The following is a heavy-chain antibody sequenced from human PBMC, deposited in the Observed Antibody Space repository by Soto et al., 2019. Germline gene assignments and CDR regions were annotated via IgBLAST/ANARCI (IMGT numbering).Heavy chain of an antibody. V-gene: IGHV3-30*18. J-gene: IGHJ4*02. CDR3: EKGNSVNFPLCDY. Sequence: PGGSLRLSCVASGFSFSAFGMHWVRQSPGKGLEWVAVISADGNNRFYEDSVRGRFTISRDNSRNTLYLEINTLRPDDTAVYFCEKGNSVNFPLCDYWGQGAQVTVSS. D-gene: IGHD1-7*01. CDR1: GFSFSAFG. CDR2: ISADGNNR.